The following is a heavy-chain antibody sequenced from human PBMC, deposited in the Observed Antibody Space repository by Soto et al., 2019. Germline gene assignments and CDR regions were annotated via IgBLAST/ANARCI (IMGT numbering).Heavy chain of an antibody. CDR1: GGSISSGGYY. CDR3: AREGYNYNGMDV. J-gene: IGHJ6*02. V-gene: IGHV4-31*11. Sequence: SETLSLTCAVSGGSISSGGYYWSWIRQHPGKGLEWIGYIYYSGTTYYTPSLRSRVTLSLETTNNQFSLKLSSVTAADTAVYYCAREGYNYNGMDVWGQGIAVTVSS. D-gene: IGHD5-18*01. CDR2: IYYSGTT.